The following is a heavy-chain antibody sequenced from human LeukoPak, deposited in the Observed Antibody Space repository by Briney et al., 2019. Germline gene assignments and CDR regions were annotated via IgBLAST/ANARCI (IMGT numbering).Heavy chain of an antibody. D-gene: IGHD3/OR15-3a*01. CDR2: INSDGSST. CDR1: RFTFSTYW. CDR3: AKDIRTGYPYDAFDI. V-gene: IGHV3-74*01. Sequence: GGSLRLSCAASRFTFSTYWMHWVRQAPGKGLVWVSRINSDGSSTGYADSVKGRFTISRDNAKNSLYLQMNSLRAEDTALYYCAKDIRTGYPYDAFDIWGQGTMVTVSS. J-gene: IGHJ3*02.